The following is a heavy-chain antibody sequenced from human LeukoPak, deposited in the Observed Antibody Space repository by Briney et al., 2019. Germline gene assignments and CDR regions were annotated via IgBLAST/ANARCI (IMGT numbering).Heavy chain of an antibody. D-gene: IGHD3-10*01. CDR1: GFTFSSYA. Sequence: GGSLRLSCAASGFTFSSYAMSWVRQAPGKGLEWVSAISGSGGSTYYADPVKGRFTISRDNSKNTLYLQMNSLRAEDTAVYYCASYYYGSGSYFDYFDYWGQGTLVTVSS. V-gene: IGHV3-23*01. J-gene: IGHJ4*02. CDR3: ASYYYGSGSYFDYFDY. CDR2: ISGSGGST.